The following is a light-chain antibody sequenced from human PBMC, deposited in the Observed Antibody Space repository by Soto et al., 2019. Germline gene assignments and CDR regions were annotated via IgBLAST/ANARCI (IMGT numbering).Light chain of an antibody. J-gene: IGLJ2*01. Sequence: QSALTQPPSASGSTGQSVTISCTGTSRDVGGYNYVSWYQQHPGKAPKLMIYEVSKRPSGVPDRFSGSKSGNTASLSVSGLQAEDEADYYCSSYAGSNNLVVFGGGTKLTVL. V-gene: IGLV2-8*01. CDR3: SSYAGSNNLVV. CDR1: SRDVGGYNY. CDR2: EVS.